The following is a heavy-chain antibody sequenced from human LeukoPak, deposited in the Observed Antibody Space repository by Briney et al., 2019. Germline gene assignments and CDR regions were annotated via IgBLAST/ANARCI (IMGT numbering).Heavy chain of an antibody. Sequence: PGGSLRLSCAASGFTFSSYSMNWVRQAPGKGLEWVSSISSSSSYIYYADSVKGRFTISRDNAKNSLYLQMNSLRAEVTAVYYCARAEYYDFWSGYYFVAGLIDYWGQGTLVTVSS. V-gene: IGHV3-21*01. D-gene: IGHD3-3*01. CDR3: ARAEYYDFWSGYYFVAGLIDY. CDR1: GFTFSSYS. J-gene: IGHJ4*02. CDR2: ISSSSSYI.